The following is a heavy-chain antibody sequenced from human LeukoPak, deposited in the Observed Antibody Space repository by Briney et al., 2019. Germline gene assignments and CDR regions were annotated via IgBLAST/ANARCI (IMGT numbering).Heavy chain of an antibody. CDR3: ASAAGALDN. V-gene: IGHV3-33*01. Sequence: PGRSPRLSCEASGLTFSAYGMHWVRQAPGKGLEWVAVIWSDGSNKYYADSVRGRFTISRDNSRNTLYLQMNSLRVEDTSVYYCASAAGALDNWGQGTMVAVSS. J-gene: IGHJ3*02. D-gene: IGHD6-13*01. CDR2: IWSDGSNK. CDR1: GLTFSAYG.